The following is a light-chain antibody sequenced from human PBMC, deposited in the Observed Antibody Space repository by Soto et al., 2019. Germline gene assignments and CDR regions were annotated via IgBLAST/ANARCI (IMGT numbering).Light chain of an antibody. CDR1: QSIRSW. CDR3: QRYNGT. Sequence: DIQMTQSPSTLSASVGDRVTITCRASQSIRSWLAWYQQKPGKAPKLLIYKASSLESGVPSRFSGSGSGTEFTLTIIRLQPDDFATYYCQRYNGTFGQGTKVEIK. CDR2: KAS. J-gene: IGKJ1*01. V-gene: IGKV1-5*03.